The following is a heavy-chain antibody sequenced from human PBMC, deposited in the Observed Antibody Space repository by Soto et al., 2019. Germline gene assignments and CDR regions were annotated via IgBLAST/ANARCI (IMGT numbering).Heavy chain of an antibody. J-gene: IGHJ3*02. CDR1: GGTFSSYT. Sequence: SVKVSCKASGGTFSSYTISWVRQAPGQGLEWMGRIIPILGIANYAQKFQGRVTITADKSTSTAYMELSSLRSEDTAVYYCAISYCSSTSCYVPWDAFDIWGQGTMVTVSS. D-gene: IGHD2-2*01. CDR3: AISYCSSTSCYVPWDAFDI. CDR2: IIPILGIA. V-gene: IGHV1-69*02.